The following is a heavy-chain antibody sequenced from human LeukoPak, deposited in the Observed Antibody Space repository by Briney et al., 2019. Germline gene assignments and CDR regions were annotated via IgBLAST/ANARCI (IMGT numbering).Heavy chain of an antibody. V-gene: IGHV4-34*01. CDR2: INHSGST. CDR3: ARGPRNGQLHLDHAKPSLDY. CDR1: GGSISSYY. Sequence: KPSETLSLTCTLSGGSISSYYWTWIRQPPGKGLEWIGEINHSGSTNYNPSLKSRVTISVDTSKNQFSLKLSSVTAADTAVYYCARGPRNGQLHLDHAKPSLDYWGQGTLVTVSS. D-gene: IGHD2-8*01. J-gene: IGHJ4*02.